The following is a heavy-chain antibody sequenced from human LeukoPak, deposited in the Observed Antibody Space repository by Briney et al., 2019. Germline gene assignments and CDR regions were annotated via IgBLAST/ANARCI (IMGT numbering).Heavy chain of an antibody. CDR3: ARANPSFRPDITNSFDP. J-gene: IGHJ5*02. CDR2: IYHSGST. CDR1: GGSISSSNR. Sequence: PSGTLSLTCAVSGGSISSSNRWSWVRQPPGKGLEWIGEIYHSGSTNYNPSLKSRVTISVDKSKNQFSLKLSSVTAADTAVYYCARANPSFRPDITNSFDPWGQGTLVTVSS. V-gene: IGHV4-4*02. D-gene: IGHD2-15*01.